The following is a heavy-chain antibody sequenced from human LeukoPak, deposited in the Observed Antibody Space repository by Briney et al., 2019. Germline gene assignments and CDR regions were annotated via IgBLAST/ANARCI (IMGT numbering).Heavy chain of an antibody. CDR1: GFTFSCYG. J-gene: IGHJ4*02. D-gene: IGHD3-10*01. Sequence: GGSLRLSCAASGFTFSCYGMHWVRQAPGKGLEWVAVIWYDGSNKYYADSVKGRFTISRDNSKNTLYLQMNSLRAEDTAVYYCAREPYYYGSGGGLDYWGQGTLVTVSS. CDR2: IWYDGSNK. CDR3: AREPYYYGSGGGLDY. V-gene: IGHV3-33*01.